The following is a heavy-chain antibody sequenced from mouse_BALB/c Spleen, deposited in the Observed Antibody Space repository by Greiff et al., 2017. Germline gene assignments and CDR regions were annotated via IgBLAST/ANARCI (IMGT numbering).Heavy chain of an antibody. V-gene: IGHV1-63*02. J-gene: IGHJ2*01. CDR2: IYPGGGYT. D-gene: IGHD3-3*01. Sequence: QVQLQQSGAELVRPGTSVKISCKASGYTFTNYWLGWVKQRPGHGLEWIGDIYPGGGYTNYNEKFKGKATLTADTSSSTAYMQLSSLTSEDSAVYFCARRGLPYYFDYWGQGTTLTVSS. CDR1: GYTFTNYW. CDR3: ARRGLPYYFDY.